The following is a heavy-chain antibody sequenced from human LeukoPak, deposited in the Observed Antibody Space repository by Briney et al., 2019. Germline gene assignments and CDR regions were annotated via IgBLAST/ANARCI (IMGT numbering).Heavy chain of an antibody. J-gene: IGHJ4*02. CDR1: GGSFSGYY. Sequence: SETPSLTCAVYGGSFSGYYWSWIRQPPGKGLAWIGEINHSGSTNYNPSLKSRVTISVDTSKNQFSLKLSSVTAADTAVYYCARDFIAAAGPVDYWGQGTLVTVSS. CDR3: ARDFIAAAGPVDY. D-gene: IGHD6-13*01. V-gene: IGHV4-34*01. CDR2: INHSGST.